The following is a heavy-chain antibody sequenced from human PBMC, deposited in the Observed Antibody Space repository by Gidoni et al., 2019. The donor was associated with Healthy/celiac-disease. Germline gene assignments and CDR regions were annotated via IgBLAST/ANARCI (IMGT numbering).Heavy chain of an antibody. CDR2: IYYRGST. J-gene: IGHJ4*02. V-gene: IGHV4-31*03. CDR3: ASLKGGDLRAIDY. CDR1: GGSISSGGYY. Sequence: QVQLQESGPGLVKPSQTLSLTCTVSGGSISSGGYYWSWIRQHPGKGLEWIGYIYYRGSTYYNPSLKSRVTISVDTSKNQFSLKLSSVTAADTAVYYCASLKGGDLRAIDYWGQGTLVTVSS. D-gene: IGHD2-21*02.